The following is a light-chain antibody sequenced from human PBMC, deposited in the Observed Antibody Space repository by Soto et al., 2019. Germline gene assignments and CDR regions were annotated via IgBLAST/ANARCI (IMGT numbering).Light chain of an antibody. Sequence: QSVLTQPASVSGSPGQSITISCTGTSSDVGFYNYVSWYQQHPGKAPKFMIFDVSNRPSGVSNRFSGSKSGNTASLTISGLQAEDEADYYCSSYTSSDTYVFGTGTKVTVL. V-gene: IGLV2-14*03. CDR1: SSDVGFYNY. CDR2: DVS. J-gene: IGLJ1*01. CDR3: SSYTSSDTYV.